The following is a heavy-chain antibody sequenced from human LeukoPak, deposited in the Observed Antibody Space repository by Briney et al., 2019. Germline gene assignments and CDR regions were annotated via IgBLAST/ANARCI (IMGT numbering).Heavy chain of an antibody. V-gene: IGHV4-59*12. CDR1: GGSISSYH. Sequence: SETLSLACTVSGGSISSYHWSWIRQPPGKGLESIGYIYSSGSTHYNPSLKSRVTMSVDTSKNQFSLKLSSVTAADTAVYYCARGMQALHSGSFWTAEFDPWGQGTLVTVSS. J-gene: IGHJ5*02. D-gene: IGHD1-26*01. CDR3: ARGMQALHSGSFWTAEFDP. CDR2: IYSSGST.